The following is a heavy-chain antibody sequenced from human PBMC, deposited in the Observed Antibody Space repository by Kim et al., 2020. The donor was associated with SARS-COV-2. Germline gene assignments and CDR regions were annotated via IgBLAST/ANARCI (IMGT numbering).Heavy chain of an antibody. CDR2: IYYSGST. D-gene: IGHD6-13*01. CDR3: ARDVEQQLPWDY. J-gene: IGHJ4*02. Sequence: SETLSLTCTVSGGSISSSSYYWGWIRQPPGKGLEWIGSIYYSGSTYYNPSLKSRVTISVDTSKNQFSLKLSSVTAADTAVYYCARDVEQQLPWDYWGQGTLVTVSS. CDR1: GGSISSSSYY. V-gene: IGHV4-39*07.